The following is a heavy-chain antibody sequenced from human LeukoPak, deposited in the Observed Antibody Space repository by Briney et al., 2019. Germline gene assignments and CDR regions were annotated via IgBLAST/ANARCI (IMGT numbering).Heavy chain of an antibody. CDR2: IRYDGSNK. Sequence: PGGSLRLSCAASGFTFSSYGMHWVRQAPGKGLEWVAFIRYDGSNKYYADSVKGRFTISRDNSKNTLYLQMNSLRAEDTAVYYCAKEVSQIAAAGTIGDYWGQGTLVTVSS. V-gene: IGHV3-30*02. CDR3: AKEVSQIAAAGTIGDY. J-gene: IGHJ4*02. D-gene: IGHD6-13*01. CDR1: GFTFSSYG.